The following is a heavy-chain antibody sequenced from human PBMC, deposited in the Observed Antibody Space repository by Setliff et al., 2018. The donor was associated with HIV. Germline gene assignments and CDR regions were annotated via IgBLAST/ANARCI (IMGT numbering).Heavy chain of an antibody. J-gene: IGHJ5*02. CDR1: GGSISSHY. D-gene: IGHD3-22*01. CDR3: ASRVYYYDSNNFLREEGFDP. CDR2: IYHSGST. V-gene: IGHV4-59*04. Sequence: PSETLSLTCTVSGGSISSHYWSWIRQPPGKGLEWIGSIYHSGSTYYNPSLKSRVTISVDTSKNQFSLNLTSVTAADTAVYYCASRVYYYDSNNFLREEGFDPWGQGTLVTVSS.